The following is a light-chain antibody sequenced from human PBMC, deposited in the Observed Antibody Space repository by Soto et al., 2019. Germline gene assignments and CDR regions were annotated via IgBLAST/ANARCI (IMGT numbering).Light chain of an antibody. V-gene: IGKV3-20*01. J-gene: IGKJ1*01. CDR3: QQYGGSPRT. Sequence: EIVLTQSPGTLSLSPGERATLSCRASQSISSSYLTWYQQKPGQAPRLLMYGASSRATGIPDRFSGSWSGTDFTLTISSLEPEDFAVYYCQQYGGSPRTFGQGTKVESK. CDR1: QSISSSY. CDR2: GAS.